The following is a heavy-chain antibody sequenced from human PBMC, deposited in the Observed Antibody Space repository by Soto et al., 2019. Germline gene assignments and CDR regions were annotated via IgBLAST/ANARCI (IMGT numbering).Heavy chain of an antibody. CDR3: ARFGSAPYYYYGVDV. CDR2: VSGYKGNT. D-gene: IGHD3-10*01. V-gene: IGHV1-18*01. CDR1: GYIFTNYD. Sequence: QVQLVQSETEVKKPGASVKVSCKASGYIFTNYDITWVRQAPGQGLEWMGWVSGYKGNTKYAQKFQDRVTMTTDTSTSTVYMELRSLRSDDTAVYYCARFGSAPYYYYGVDVWGQGTTVFVSS. J-gene: IGHJ6*02.